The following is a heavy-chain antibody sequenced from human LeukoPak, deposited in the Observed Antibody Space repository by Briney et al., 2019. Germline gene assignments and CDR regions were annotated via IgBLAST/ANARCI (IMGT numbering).Heavy chain of an antibody. J-gene: IGHJ4*02. CDR2: IGTTSGAI. CDR1: GFTFNAFG. D-gene: IGHD1-1*01. CDR3: AKAPPYKKYFDY. Sequence: QPGGSLRLSCAASGFTFNAFGMNWVRQAPGKGLEWVSYIGTTSGAIYYADSVKGRFTISRDSAKNSLYLQMNSLRAEDTAVYYCAKAPPYKKYFDYWGQGTLVTVSS. V-gene: IGHV3-48*01.